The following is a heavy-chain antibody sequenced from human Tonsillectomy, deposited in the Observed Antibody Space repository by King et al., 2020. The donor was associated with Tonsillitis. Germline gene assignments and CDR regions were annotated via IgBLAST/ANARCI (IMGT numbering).Heavy chain of an antibody. J-gene: IGHJ4*02. CDR2: MYHSGST. Sequence: QLQESGPGLVKPSETLSLTCAVSGYSISSGYYWGWIRQPPGKGLEWIGSMYHSGSTYCNPSLKSRVTISVDTSKNQFSLKLSSVTAADTAIYYCARGGTNNDSWGQGTLVTVPS. V-gene: IGHV4-38-2*01. CDR1: GYSISSGYY. CDR3: ARGGTNNDS.